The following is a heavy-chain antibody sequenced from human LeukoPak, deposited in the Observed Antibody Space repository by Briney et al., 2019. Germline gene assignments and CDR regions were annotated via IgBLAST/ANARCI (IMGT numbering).Heavy chain of an antibody. CDR3: ARRGSGRKHDY. J-gene: IGHJ4*02. D-gene: IGHD6-19*01. CDR2: IYYSGST. CDR1: GGSISSSSYY. Sequence: SETLSLTCTVSGGSISSSSYYWGWIRQPPGKGLEWIGSIYYSGSTYYNPSLKSRVTISVDTSKNQFSLKLSSVTAADTAVYYCARRGSGRKHDYWGQGTLVTVSS. V-gene: IGHV4-39*07.